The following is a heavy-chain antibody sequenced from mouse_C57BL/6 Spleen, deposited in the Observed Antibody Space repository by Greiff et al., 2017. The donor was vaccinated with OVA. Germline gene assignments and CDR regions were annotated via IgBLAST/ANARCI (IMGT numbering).Heavy chain of an antibody. CDR1: GYTFTSYW. J-gene: IGHJ4*01. CDR2: IDPSDSET. CDR3: ARNDYGESYYAMDY. D-gene: IGHD2-4*01. V-gene: IGHV1-52*01. Sequence: QVQLQQPGAELVRPGSSVKLSCKASGYTFTSYWMHWVKQRPIQGLEWIGNIDPSDSETHYNQKFKDKATLTVYKSSSTAYMQLSSLTSEDSAVYYCARNDYGESYYAMDYWGQGTSVTVSS.